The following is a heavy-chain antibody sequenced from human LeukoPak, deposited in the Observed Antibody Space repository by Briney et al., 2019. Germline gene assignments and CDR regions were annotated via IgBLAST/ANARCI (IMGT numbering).Heavy chain of an antibody. CDR2: IYYSGST. D-gene: IGHD3-10*01. CDR3: ARGFGAGNYYYGWFDP. CDR1: GGSISSSSYY. J-gene: IGHJ5*02. V-gene: IGHV4-39*01. Sequence: SETLSLTCTVSGGSISSSSYYWGWIRQPPGKELEWIGSIYYSGSTYYNPSLKSRVTISVDTSKNQFSLKLSSVTAADTAVYYCARGFGAGNYYYGWFDPWGQGTLVSVSS.